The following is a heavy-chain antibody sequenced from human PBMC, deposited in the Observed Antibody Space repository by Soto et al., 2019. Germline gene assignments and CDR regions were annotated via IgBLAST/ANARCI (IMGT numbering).Heavy chain of an antibody. J-gene: IGHJ6*03. V-gene: IGHV4-34*01. CDR3: ARGGTTIAAAGTDYYYYYMDV. CDR1: GGSFSGYY. Sequence: SETLSLTCAVYGGSFSGYYWSWIRQPPGKGLEWIGEINHSGSTNYNPSLKSRVTISVDTSKNQFSLKLSSVTAADTAVYYCARGGTTIAAAGTDYYYYYMDVWGKGTTVTVSS. CDR2: INHSGST. D-gene: IGHD6-13*01.